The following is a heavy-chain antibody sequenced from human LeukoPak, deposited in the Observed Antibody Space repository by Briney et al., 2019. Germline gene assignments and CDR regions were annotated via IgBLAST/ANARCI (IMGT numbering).Heavy chain of an antibody. CDR3: ARHKYCSGGSCYLSDAFDI. D-gene: IGHD2-15*01. J-gene: IGHJ3*02. V-gene: IGHV4-59*08. Sequence: SETLSLTCTVSGGSISSYYWSWIRQPPGKGLEWIGYIYYSGSTNYNPSLKSRVTISVDTSKNQFSLKLSSVTAADTAVYYCARHKYCSGGSCYLSDAFDIWGQGTMVTVSS. CDR2: IYYSGST. CDR1: GGSISSYY.